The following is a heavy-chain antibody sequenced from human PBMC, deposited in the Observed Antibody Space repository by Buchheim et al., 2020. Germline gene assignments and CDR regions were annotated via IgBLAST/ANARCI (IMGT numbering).Heavy chain of an antibody. CDR1: GFTFSSYS. J-gene: IGHJ5*02. V-gene: IGHV3-48*04. D-gene: IGHD6-19*01. Sequence: EVQLVESGGGLVQPGGSLRLSCAASGFTFSSYSMNWVRQAPGKGLEWVSYISSSSSTIYYADSVKGRFTISRDNAKNSLYLQMNSLRAEDTAVYYCARAVSSGWYHGWFDPWGQGTL. CDR3: ARAVSSGWYHGWFDP. CDR2: ISSSSSTI.